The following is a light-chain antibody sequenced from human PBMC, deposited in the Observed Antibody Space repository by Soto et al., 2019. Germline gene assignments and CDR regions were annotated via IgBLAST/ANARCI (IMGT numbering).Light chain of an antibody. CDR2: DAS. J-gene: IGKJ4*01. Sequence: EIVLTQSPATLSLSPGERATLSCRASQGVSRYLAWYQQKPGQSPRLLIYDASNRATGIPARFSGSGSGTDFTLTISSLEPEDFATYYCQQYKTSLLTFGGGTKVEIK. V-gene: IGKV3-11*01. CDR3: QQYKTSLLT. CDR1: QGVSRY.